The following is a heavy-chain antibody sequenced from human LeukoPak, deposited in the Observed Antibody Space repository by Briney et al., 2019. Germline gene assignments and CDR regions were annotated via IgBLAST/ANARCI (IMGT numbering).Heavy chain of an antibody. J-gene: IGHJ6*03. Sequence: ASVKVSCKASGYTFSGYYMHWVRQAPGQGLEWMGRINPDRGGTNYAQKFQGRVTMTRDTSISTAYMELRRLRSDDTAVHYCARGGGYCSSTSCYLYHMDVWGKGTTVTVSS. CDR1: GYTFSGYY. CDR2: INPDRGGT. CDR3: ARGGGYCSSTSCYLYHMDV. V-gene: IGHV1-2*06. D-gene: IGHD2-2*01.